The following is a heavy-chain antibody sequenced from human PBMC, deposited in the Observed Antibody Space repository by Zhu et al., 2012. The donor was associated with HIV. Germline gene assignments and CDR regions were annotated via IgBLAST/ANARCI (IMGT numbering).Heavy chain of an antibody. Sequence: QVQLQESGPGLVKPSQTLSLTCTVSGGSISSGDYYWSWIRQPPGKGLEWIGYIYYSGSTYYNPSLKSRVTISVDTSKNQFSLKLSSVTAADTAVYYCARDPGGGQWLVEGYFDLVGPGTRGHCLL. CDR2: IYYSGST. CDR3: ARDPGGGQWLVEGYFDL. J-gene: IGHJ2*01. CDR1: GGSISSGDYY. V-gene: IGHV4-30-4*08. D-gene: IGHD6-19*01.